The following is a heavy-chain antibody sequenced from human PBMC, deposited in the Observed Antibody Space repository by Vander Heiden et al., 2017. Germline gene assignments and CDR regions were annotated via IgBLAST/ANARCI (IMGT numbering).Heavy chain of an antibody. J-gene: IGHJ4*02. Sequence: QVQLQESRPGLAKPSQTLSLTCSVSGDSISNGGYYCTWSPQHPATGLEWIGYTYYRGSIYYNPSLKSRVTISVDTSKNQFSLQLSSVTAADTAVYYCASSAAAMYYFESWGQGALVTVSS. V-gene: IGHV4-31*03. CDR3: ASSAAAMYYFES. D-gene: IGHD5-18*01. CDR2: TYYRGSI. CDR1: GDSISNGGYY.